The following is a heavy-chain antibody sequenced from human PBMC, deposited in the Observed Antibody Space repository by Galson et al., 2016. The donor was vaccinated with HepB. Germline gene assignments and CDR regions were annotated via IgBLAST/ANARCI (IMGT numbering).Heavy chain of an antibody. CDR1: GFTLSNYA. J-gene: IGHJ4*02. CDR3: ARDEGRGYFFDF. D-gene: IGHD3-10*01. CDR2: ISYDGSNK. Sequence: SLRLSCAASGFTLSNYAMHWVRQAPGKGLEWVAIISYDGSNKYYADPVKGRFTISRDNSKNTLYLQMNSLRADDTAVFYCARDEGRGYFFDFWGLGTLVAVSS. V-gene: IGHV3-30*04.